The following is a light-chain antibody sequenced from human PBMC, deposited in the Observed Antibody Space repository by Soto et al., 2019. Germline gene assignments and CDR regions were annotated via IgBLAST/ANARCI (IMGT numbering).Light chain of an antibody. CDR1: QGISNY. CDR3: QKYTNVTA. V-gene: IGKV1-27*01. CDR2: AAS. Sequence: DIQMTQSPSSLYSSVEDRVTITFRARQGISNYLAWYKQIQGKVPKLMISAASTLQSGVPSRFSGSGSGKDFTVTISSLQLEDVATDYWQKYTNVTAFGGGTKGEIK. J-gene: IGKJ4*01.